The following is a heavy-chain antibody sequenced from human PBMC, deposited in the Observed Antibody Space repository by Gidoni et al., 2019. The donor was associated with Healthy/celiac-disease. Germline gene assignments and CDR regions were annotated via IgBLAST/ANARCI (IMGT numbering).Heavy chain of an antibody. CDR1: GFTFSRYA. D-gene: IGHD2-2*01. CDR2: ISGSGGST. J-gene: IGHJ4*02. V-gene: IGHV3-23*01. Sequence: EVQLLESGGGLVQPGGSLRLTCAGSGFTFSRYAMSWVRQGPGKGSEWVSAISGSGGSTYYADSVKGRFTISRDNYKNTLYLQMNSLRAEDTAVYYCAKDLPAPTGYWGQGTLVTVSS. CDR3: AKDLPAPTGY.